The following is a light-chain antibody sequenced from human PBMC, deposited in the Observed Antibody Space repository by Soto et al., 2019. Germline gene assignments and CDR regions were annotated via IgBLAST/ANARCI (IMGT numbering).Light chain of an antibody. CDR3: EQYNNWPIT. J-gene: IGKJ5*01. CDR1: QYIGSN. V-gene: IGKV3-15*01. Sequence: EIVMTQSAATLSVSPGEKATLSCRASQYIGSNVAWYQQKPGQAPRLLIYGASTRATGIPARFSGSGSGTEFTLTISSLQSEDFAVYYCEQYNNWPITFGQGTRLEI. CDR2: GAS.